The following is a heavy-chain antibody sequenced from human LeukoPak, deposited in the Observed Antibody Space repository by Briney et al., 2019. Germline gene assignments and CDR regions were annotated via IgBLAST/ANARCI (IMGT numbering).Heavy chain of an antibody. D-gene: IGHD2-2*01. V-gene: IGHV5-51*01. CDR1: GYTFTNFW. J-gene: IGHJ4*02. Sequence: GESLKISCKASGYTFTNFWIGWVRQVPGKGLEWMGIIYPGDSDTRYSPSFQGQVTIPADKSINTAYLQWNFLKASDTAMYYCAKGFCSSTSCYTDFDYWGQGTLVTVSS. CDR2: IYPGDSDT. CDR3: AKGFCSSTSCYTDFDY.